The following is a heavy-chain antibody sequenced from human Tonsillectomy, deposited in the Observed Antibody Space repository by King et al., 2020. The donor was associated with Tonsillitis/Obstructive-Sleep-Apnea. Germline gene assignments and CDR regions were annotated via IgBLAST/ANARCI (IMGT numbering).Heavy chain of an antibody. CDR2: IYWDDDK. V-gene: IGHV2-5*02. J-gene: IGHJ4*02. Sequence: TLKESGPTLVKPTQTLTLTCAFSGFSLSTXGFYVGWIRQPPGKALEWLALIYWDDDKRYSPSLKSRLTITKDTSKNQVVLRMTNMDPVDTATYYCVXLADXSXSYXTPHFDXWGXGTLVTVS. D-gene: IGHD3-10*01. CDR1: GFSLSTXGFY. CDR3: VXLADXSXSYXTPHFDX.